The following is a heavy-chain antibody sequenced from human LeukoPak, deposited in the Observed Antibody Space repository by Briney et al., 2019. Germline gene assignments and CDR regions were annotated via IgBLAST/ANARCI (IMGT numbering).Heavy chain of an antibody. CDR2: ISAYNGNT. D-gene: IGHD2-15*01. V-gene: IGHV1-18*01. Sequence: ASVKVSCKASGYTFTSYGISWVRQAPGQGLEWMGWISAYNGNTNYAQKLQGRVTMTTDTSTSTAYMELRSLRSDDTAVYYCASLSYCSGGSCYPPPEDWGQGTLVTVSS. CDR3: ASLSYCSGGSCYPPPED. CDR1: GYTFTSYG. J-gene: IGHJ4*02.